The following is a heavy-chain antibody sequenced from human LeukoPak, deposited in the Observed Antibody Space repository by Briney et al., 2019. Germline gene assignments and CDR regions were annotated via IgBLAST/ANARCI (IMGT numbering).Heavy chain of an antibody. CDR1: GFTLTIYD. J-gene: IGHJ1*01. Sequence: ASVKVSCKTSGFTLTIYDINWVRQATGQGHEWMGWMNGNSGDTGYAQKFQGRVTMTRNTSISTAYMELSNLRSEDTAVYYCVRGRFIAGAGDWGQGTPVTVPS. CDR3: VRGRFIAGAGD. CDR2: MNGNSGDT. D-gene: IGHD1-26*01. V-gene: IGHV1-8*01.